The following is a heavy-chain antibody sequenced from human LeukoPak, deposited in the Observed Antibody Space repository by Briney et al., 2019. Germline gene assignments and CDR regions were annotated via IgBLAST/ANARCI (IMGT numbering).Heavy chain of an antibody. D-gene: IGHD6-13*01. Sequence: SETLSLTCTVSGGSISSSSYYWGWIRQPPGKGLEWIGSIYYSGSTYYNPSLKSRVTISVDTSKNQFSLKLSSVTAADTAVYYCARHWLPRRGGYSSSWYRYNWLDPWGQGTLVTVSS. J-gene: IGHJ5*02. CDR3: ARHWLPRRGGYSSSWYRYNWLDP. CDR1: GGSISSSSYY. CDR2: IYYSGST. V-gene: IGHV4-39*01.